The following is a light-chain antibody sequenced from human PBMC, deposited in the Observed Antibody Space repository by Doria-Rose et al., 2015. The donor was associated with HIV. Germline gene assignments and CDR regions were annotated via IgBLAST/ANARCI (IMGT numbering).Light chain of an antibody. J-gene: IGKJ2*01. V-gene: IGKV1-27*01. CDR2: AAS. CDR1: KGISTY. Sequence: DIQMTQSPSSLPASVGDRVTITCRASKGISTYLAWYQQKPGKVPKLLIYAASTLQSGVPSRFSGSGSGTDFTLTISSLQPEDVATYYCHFRDTFGQGTKLEIK. CDR3: HFRDT.